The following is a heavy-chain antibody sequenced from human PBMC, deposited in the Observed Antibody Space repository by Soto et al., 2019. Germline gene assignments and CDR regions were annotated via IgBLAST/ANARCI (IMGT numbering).Heavy chain of an antibody. Sequence: QVQLVQSGAEVKKSGASVKVSCKASGYTFTSHDINWVRQATGQGLEWMGWMNPNSGNTGYAQKFQGRVTMTRNTSIXXXXXXXXXXXXXXXXXXXXXXXXXXXXXXXDYWGQGTLVTVSS. V-gene: IGHV1-8*01. CDR3: XXXXXXXXXXXDY. CDR2: MNPNSGNT. CDR1: GYTFTSHD. J-gene: IGHJ4*02.